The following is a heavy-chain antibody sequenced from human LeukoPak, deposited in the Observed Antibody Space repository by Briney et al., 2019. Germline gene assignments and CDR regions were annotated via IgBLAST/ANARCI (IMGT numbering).Heavy chain of an antibody. CDR2: IYYSGST. V-gene: IGHV4-59*01. CDR1: GGSISSYY. D-gene: IGHD2-15*01. Sequence: SETLSLTCTVSGGSISSYYWSWIRQPPGKGLEWIGYIYYSGSTNYNPSLKSRVTISVDTSKNQFSLKLGSVTAADTAVYYCARVEVASNWFDPWGQGTLVTVSS. CDR3: ARVEVASNWFDP. J-gene: IGHJ5*02.